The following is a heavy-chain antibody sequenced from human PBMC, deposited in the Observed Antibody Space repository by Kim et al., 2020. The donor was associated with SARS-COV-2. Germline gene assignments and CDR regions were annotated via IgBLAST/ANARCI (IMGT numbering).Heavy chain of an antibody. V-gene: IGHV3-21*01. CDR1: GFTFSSYS. J-gene: IGHJ6*02. D-gene: IGHD2-2*01. CDR2: ISSSSSYI. Sequence: GGSLRLSCAASGFTFSSYSMNWVRQAPGKGLEWVSSISSSSSYIYYADSVKGRFTISRDNAKNSLYLQMNSLRAEDTAVYYCASEGSTSCSIPCYYYGMDVWGQGTTVTVSS. CDR3: ASEGSTSCSIPCYYYGMDV.